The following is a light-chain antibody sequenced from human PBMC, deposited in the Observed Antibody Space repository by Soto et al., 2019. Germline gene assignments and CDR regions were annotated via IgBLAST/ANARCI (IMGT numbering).Light chain of an antibody. Sequence: EIVLTQSPGTLSLSPGERATLSCRASQSVSSYLAWYQQKPGQAPRLLIYDASNRATGIPARFSGSGSGTDFTLTISSLQSEDFAVYYCQHYNELPLTFGGGTKVDI. J-gene: IGKJ4*01. CDR2: DAS. CDR3: QHYNELPLT. CDR1: QSVSSY. V-gene: IGKV3-11*01.